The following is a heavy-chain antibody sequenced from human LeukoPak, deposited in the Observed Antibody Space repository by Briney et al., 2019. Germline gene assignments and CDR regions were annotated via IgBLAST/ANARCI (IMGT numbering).Heavy chain of an antibody. CDR2: ISGSGNST. D-gene: IGHD2-2*02. J-gene: IGHJ4*02. CDR3: AKVQTPYCSSTSCYNFDY. V-gene: IGHV3-23*01. Sequence: PGGSLRLSCAASGFTFSSYAMTWVRQAPGKGLEWVSAISGSGNSTYYADSVKGRFTISRDNSKNTLYLQISSLRAEDTAVYYCAKVQTPYCSSTSCYNFDYWGQGTLVTVSS. CDR1: GFTFSSYA.